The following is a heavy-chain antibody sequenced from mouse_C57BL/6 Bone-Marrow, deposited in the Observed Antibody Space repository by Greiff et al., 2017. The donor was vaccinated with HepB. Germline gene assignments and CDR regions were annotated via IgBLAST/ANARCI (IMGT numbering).Heavy chain of an antibody. CDR1: GFTFSNYW. CDR2: IRLKSDNYAT. V-gene: IGHV6-3*01. CDR3: TENSLYYYAMDY. J-gene: IGHJ4*01. Sequence: EVMLVESGGGLVQPGGSMKLSCVASGFTFSNYWMNWVRQSPEKGLEWVAQIRLKSDNYATHYAESVKGRFTISRDDSKSSVYLQMNNLRAEDTGIYYCTENSLYYYAMDYWGQGTSVTVSS.